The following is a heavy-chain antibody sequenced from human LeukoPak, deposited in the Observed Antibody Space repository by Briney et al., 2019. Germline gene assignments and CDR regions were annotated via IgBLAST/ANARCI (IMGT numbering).Heavy chain of an antibody. Sequence: GRSLRLSCAASGFTFDDYAMHWVRQAPGMGLEWVSGISWNSGSIGYADSVKGRFTISRDNAKNSLYLQMNSLRAEDTALYYCAKDRRMEYTSSSGNWFDPWGQGTPVTVSS. D-gene: IGHD6-6*01. J-gene: IGHJ5*02. CDR1: GFTFDDYA. V-gene: IGHV3-9*01. CDR3: AKDRRMEYTSSSGNWFDP. CDR2: ISWNSGSI.